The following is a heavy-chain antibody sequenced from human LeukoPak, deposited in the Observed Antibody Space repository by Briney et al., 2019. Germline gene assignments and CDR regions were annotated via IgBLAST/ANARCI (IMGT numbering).Heavy chain of an antibody. J-gene: IGHJ4*02. Sequence: PGGSLRLSCAASRFTFSSYAMSWVRQAPGKGLEWVSAISGSGGSTYYADSVKGRFTISRDNSKNTLYLQMNSLRAEDTAVYYCAKDRGIAVAGNDYWGQGTLVTVSS. CDR1: RFTFSSYA. CDR3: AKDRGIAVAGNDY. V-gene: IGHV3-23*01. CDR2: ISGSGGST. D-gene: IGHD6-19*01.